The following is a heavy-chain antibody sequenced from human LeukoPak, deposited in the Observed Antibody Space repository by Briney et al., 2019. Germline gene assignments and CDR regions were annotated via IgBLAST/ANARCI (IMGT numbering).Heavy chain of an antibody. V-gene: IGHV1-2*02. CDR3: ARAVAGIDY. Sequence: ASVTVSCKASGYTLTGYYLHWVRQAPGQGLEWMGWINPNSGVTNYAQNFQGRVTMTRDTSISTGYMELSRLRSDDTALYYCARAVAGIDYWGQGTLVTVSS. J-gene: IGHJ4*02. CDR2: INPNSGVT. CDR1: GYTLTGYY. D-gene: IGHD6-19*01.